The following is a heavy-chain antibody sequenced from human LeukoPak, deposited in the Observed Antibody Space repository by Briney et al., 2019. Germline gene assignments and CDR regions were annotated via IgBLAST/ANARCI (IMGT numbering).Heavy chain of an antibody. CDR2: ISVGSDIT. V-gene: IGHV3-23*01. D-gene: IGHD3-22*01. CDR1: GFTFSNYA. J-gene: IGHJ4*02. CDR3: AKPTKMYYYDSGALNY. Sequence: GTSLRLSCEASGFTFSNYAMNWVRQALGKGLQWVSTISVGSDITYYADSVKGRFTISRDNDKNTLYLQMNSLRADDTAIYYCAKPTKMYYYDSGALNYWGPGTLVTVFS.